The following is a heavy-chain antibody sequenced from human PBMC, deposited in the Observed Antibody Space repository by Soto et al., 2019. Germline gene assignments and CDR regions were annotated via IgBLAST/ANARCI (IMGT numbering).Heavy chain of an antibody. D-gene: IGHD3-16*01. Sequence: QVQLVESGGGVVQPGASLRLSCEASGFAFSSYAMHWVRQAPGKGLEWVGVISYDGNYIYYADSVKGRFTISRDNSKNHLYVQVNSLRPEDTAVYYCAKGILSATIGPYAMDVWGQGTTVTVSS. CDR2: ISYDGNYI. CDR1: GFAFSSYA. J-gene: IGHJ6*02. CDR3: AKGILSATIGPYAMDV. V-gene: IGHV3-30*18.